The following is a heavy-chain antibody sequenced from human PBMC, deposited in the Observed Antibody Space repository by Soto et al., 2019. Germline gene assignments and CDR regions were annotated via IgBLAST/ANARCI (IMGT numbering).Heavy chain of an antibody. CDR1: GFTFDDYA. CDR3: AKDKIEYSRNGGSFDY. CDR2: ISWNSGSI. D-gene: IGHD6-6*01. V-gene: IGHV3-9*01. J-gene: IGHJ4*02. Sequence: GGSLRLSCAASGFTFDDYAMHWVRQAPGKGLEWVSGISWNSGSIGYADSVKGRFTISRDNAKNSLYLQMNSLRAEDTALYYCAKDKIEYSRNGGSFDYWGQGTLVTVSS.